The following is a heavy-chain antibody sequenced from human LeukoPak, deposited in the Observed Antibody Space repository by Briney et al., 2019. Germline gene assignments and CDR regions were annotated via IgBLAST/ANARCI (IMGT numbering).Heavy chain of an antibody. Sequence: SETLSLTCAVSGGSISSGNWWSWVRQPPGKGLEWIGEIYHSGSTNYNPSLKSRVTISVDTSKNQFSLKLSSVTAADTAVYYCTRGSIAYYYMDVWGKGTTVTISS. CDR2: IYHSGST. CDR3: TRGSIAYYYMDV. D-gene: IGHD3-22*01. J-gene: IGHJ6*03. V-gene: IGHV4-4*02. CDR1: GGSISSGNW.